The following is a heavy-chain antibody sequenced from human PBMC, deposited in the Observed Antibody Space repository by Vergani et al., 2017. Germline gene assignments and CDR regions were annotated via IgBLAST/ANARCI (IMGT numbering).Heavy chain of an antibody. CDR3: AELYGDDGYSPF. D-gene: IGHD5-18*01. Sequence: QVQLVQSGAEVKKPGSSVKVSCKASGDTFSNYAFSWVRQAPGRGLEWMGGIIPLFGTTSSAQRFQGRVTLTTGNFTSTLYMNLSSLRSEDTAVYYCAELYGDDGYSPFWGQGTLVTVSS. V-gene: IGHV1-69*06. CDR2: IIPLFGTT. CDR1: GDTFSNYA. J-gene: IGHJ4*02.